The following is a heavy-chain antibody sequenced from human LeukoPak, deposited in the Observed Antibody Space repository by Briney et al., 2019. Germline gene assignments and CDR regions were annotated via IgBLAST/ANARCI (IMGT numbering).Heavy chain of an antibody. CDR3: ARGYYYDSSGYHDY. V-gene: IGHV3-48*04. D-gene: IGHD3-22*01. CDR2: ISGSDSTI. Sequence: PGGSLRLSCAASGFTFSSHNMNWVRQAPGKGLEWVSYISGSDSTIYYADSVKGRFTISRDNAKNSLYLQMNSLRAEDTAVYYCARGYYYDSSGYHDYWGQGTLVTVSS. J-gene: IGHJ4*02. CDR1: GFTFSSHN.